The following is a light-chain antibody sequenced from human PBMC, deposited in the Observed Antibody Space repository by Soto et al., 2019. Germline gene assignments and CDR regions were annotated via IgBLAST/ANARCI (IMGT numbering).Light chain of an antibody. CDR1: QGIGNA. V-gene: IGKV1-6*01. J-gene: IGKJ1*01. CDR3: LQDINNPWK. Sequence: AIQMTQSPSSLSASVGDRVTISCRASQGIGNALGWYQQKQGKPPKVLIYGATNLQSGVPPRFSGSRSGTDFTLAISSLQAEDSATCDCLQDINNPWKLGQGTESEIK. CDR2: GAT.